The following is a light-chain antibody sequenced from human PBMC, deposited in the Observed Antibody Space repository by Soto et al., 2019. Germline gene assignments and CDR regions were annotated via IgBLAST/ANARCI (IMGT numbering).Light chain of an antibody. Sequence: DIVMTQSPDSLAVSLGERATINCKSSQSVLYSSNNKNYLAWYQQKPGQPPKLLIYWASTRESGVPDRFSGSGSGTDSTLTISILQAEDVAVYYCQQYYSTLSFGPGTKVDIK. CDR2: WAS. J-gene: IGKJ3*01. CDR3: QQYYSTLS. V-gene: IGKV4-1*01. CDR1: QSVLYSSNNKNY.